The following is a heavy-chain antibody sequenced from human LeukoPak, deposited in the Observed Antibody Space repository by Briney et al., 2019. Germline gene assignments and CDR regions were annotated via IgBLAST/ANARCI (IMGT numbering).Heavy chain of an antibody. CDR2: IKEDSGAT. D-gene: IGHD6-13*01. J-gene: IGHJ4*02. V-gene: IGHV3-7*01. CDR3: ATTAATAGGPY. CDR1: GFTFTDFW. Sequence: GGSLRLSCAASGFTFTDFWMTWVRQAPGKGLEWVANIKEDSGATFYGASVKGRFTISRDNSKSSLYLQMNSLRVEDTAVYYCATTAATAGGPYWGQGTLVTVSS.